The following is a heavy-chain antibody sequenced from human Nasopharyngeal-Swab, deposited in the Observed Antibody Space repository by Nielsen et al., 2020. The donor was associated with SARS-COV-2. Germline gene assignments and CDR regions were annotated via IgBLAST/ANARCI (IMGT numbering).Heavy chain of an antibody. CDR3: ARDHGYSGYV. D-gene: IGHD5-12*01. CDR1: GGSISSGSYY. V-gene: IGHV4-61*02. J-gene: IGHJ4*02. CDR2: IYTSGGT. Sequence: SETLSLTCTVSGGSISSGSYYWSWIRQPAGKGLEWIGRIYTSGGTNYNPSLKSRVTISVDTSKNQFSLKLSSVTAADTAVYYCARDHGYSGYVWGQGTLVTVSS.